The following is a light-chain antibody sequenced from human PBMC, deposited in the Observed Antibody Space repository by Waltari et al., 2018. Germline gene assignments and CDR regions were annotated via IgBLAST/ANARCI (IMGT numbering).Light chain of an antibody. Sequence: QSALTQPASVSGSPGQSLTIFCTGTSSDVGGYNYVSWYQQHPGKAPKLVIYDVSYWPSGVSNRFSGSKSGNTASLTISGLQAEDEADYYCSSYTSSSTLVFGGGTKLTVL. CDR2: DVS. CDR3: SSYTSSSTLV. J-gene: IGLJ2*01. CDR1: SSDVGGYNY. V-gene: IGLV2-14*03.